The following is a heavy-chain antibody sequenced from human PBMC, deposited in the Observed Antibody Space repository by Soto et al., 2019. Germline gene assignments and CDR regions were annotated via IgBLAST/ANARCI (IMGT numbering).Heavy chain of an antibody. CDR3: ARGGWEGYHDY. J-gene: IGHJ4*02. CDR1: GYTFTSYG. CDR2: ISVYSGNT. Sequence: QVQLVQSGAAVKKPGASVKVSCKASGYTFTSYGISWVRQAPGKGLEWMGWISVYSGNTNYAQKLQGRVTMTTDRATSTAYRELRSLRSDDSAVDYCARGGWEGYHDYWGQGTLVTVSS. V-gene: IGHV1-18*01. D-gene: IGHD1-26*01.